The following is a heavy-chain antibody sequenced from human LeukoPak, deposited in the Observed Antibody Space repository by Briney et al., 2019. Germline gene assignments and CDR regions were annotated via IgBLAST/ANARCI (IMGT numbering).Heavy chain of an antibody. V-gene: IGHV5-51*01. D-gene: IGHD4-23*01. J-gene: IGHJ4*02. Sequence: GESLKISCKGSGYIFTNYWIAWVRQMPGKGLEWMGIIYPGDSDTKYSPSFQGQVAISADKSISTAYLQWSSLKASDTAMYYCARRDYGGKHFDFWGQGTLLTVSS. CDR3: ARRDYGGKHFDF. CDR1: GYIFTNYW. CDR2: IYPGDSDT.